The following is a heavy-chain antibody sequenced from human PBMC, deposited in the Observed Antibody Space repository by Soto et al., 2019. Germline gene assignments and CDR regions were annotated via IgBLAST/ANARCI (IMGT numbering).Heavy chain of an antibody. CDR3: AKGSEVASQERDY. D-gene: IGHD2-15*01. V-gene: IGHV3-30*18. CDR1: GFTFSNFG. Sequence: QVQLVESGGGVVQPGRSLRLSCAASGFTFSNFGMHWVRQSPGKGLEWVAVISSDGSDKYYSDSVKGRFTIARDNSKNTLFLPRNSLRVEDTAVYYCAKGSEVASQERDYWGQGTLVTVSS. J-gene: IGHJ4*02. CDR2: ISSDGSDK.